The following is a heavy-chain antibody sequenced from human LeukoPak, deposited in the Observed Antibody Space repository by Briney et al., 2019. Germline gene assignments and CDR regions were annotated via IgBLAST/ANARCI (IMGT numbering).Heavy chain of an antibody. J-gene: IGHJ4*02. Sequence: ASVKVSCKASGYTLTGYHIDWVRQAPGQGLEWMGWINPNNGGTKYAQKFQGRVTMTRDTSISTAYMELRGLRSDDTAVYYCARDRGSAYNDGSTGYPPLFDYWGQGTLVTVSS. CDR3: ARDRGSAYNDGSTGYPPLFDY. V-gene: IGHV1-2*02. D-gene: IGHD3-22*01. CDR2: INPNNGGT. CDR1: GYTLTGYH.